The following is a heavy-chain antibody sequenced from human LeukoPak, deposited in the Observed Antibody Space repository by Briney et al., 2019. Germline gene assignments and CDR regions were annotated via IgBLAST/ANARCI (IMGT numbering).Heavy chain of an antibody. CDR2: ISSSSSTI. V-gene: IGHV3-48*04. CDR3: ASFFVREYDYVWGSYRTPTDY. D-gene: IGHD3-16*02. CDR1: GFTFSSYS. J-gene: IGHJ4*02. Sequence: PGGSLRLSCAASGFTFSSYSMNWVRQAPGKGLEWVSYISSSSSTIYYADSVKGRFTISRDNAKNSLYLQMNSLRAEDTAVYYCASFFVREYDYVWGSYRTPTDYWGQGTLVTVSS.